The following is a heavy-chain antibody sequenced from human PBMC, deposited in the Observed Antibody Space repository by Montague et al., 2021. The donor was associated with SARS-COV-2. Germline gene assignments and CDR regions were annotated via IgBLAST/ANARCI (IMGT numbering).Heavy chain of an antibody. J-gene: IGHJ3*01. CDR1: GGSITNNIDY. V-gene: IGHV4-39*02. D-gene: IGHD3-22*01. CDR2: LYYTGNT. CDR3: ARLKRYFDSSGSPSAFDF. Sequence: ETLSLTCTVSGGSITNNIDYWAWIPQPPGKGLEWIGSLYYTGNTYYNPTLESQVTISVVTSKNHFTLKLSSVTAAETAVYYCARLKRYFDSSGSPSAFDFWGQGTKVTVSS.